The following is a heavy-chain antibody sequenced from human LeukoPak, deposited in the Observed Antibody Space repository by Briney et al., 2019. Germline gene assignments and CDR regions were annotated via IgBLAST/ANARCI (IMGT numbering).Heavy chain of an antibody. CDR3: ARGFKVTMVRGAVGFDP. CDR2: INHSGST. J-gene: IGHJ5*02. CDR1: GGSFSGYY. V-gene: IGHV4-34*01. D-gene: IGHD3-10*01. Sequence: SETLSLTCAVYGGSFSGYYWSWIRPPPGKGLEWIGEINHSGSTNYNPSLKSRVTISVDTSKNQFSLKLSSVTAADTAVYYCARGFKVTMVRGAVGFDPWGQGTLVTVSS.